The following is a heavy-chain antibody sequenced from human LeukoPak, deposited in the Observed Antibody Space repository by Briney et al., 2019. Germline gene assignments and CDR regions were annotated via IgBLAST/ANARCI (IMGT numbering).Heavy chain of an antibody. V-gene: IGHV1-8*03. CDR3: ASLGGVAAALGY. J-gene: IGHJ4*02. D-gene: IGHD6-13*01. CDR2: MNPNSGNT. CDR1: GYTFTSYD. Sequence: ASVKVSCKASGYTFTSYDINWVRQATGQGLEWMGWMNPNSGNTGYAQKFQGRVTITRNTSISTAYMELSSLRSEDTAVYYCASLGGVAAALGYWGQGTLVTVSS.